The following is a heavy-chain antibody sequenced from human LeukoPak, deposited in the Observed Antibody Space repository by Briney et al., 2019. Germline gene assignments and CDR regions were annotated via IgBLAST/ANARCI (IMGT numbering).Heavy chain of an antibody. CDR3: AKDLFGNLDAFDF. D-gene: IGHD1-14*01. CDR1: GFTFDDYA. J-gene: IGHJ3*01. CDR2: ITGTGYTT. Sequence: GGSLRLSCAASGFTFDDYAMAWVRQAPGKGLEWISVITGTGYTTYYADSVKGRFTISRDNFQSTVSLQMNSLTAEDTAVYYCAKDLFGNLDAFDFWGQGTMVTVSS. V-gene: IGHV3-23*01.